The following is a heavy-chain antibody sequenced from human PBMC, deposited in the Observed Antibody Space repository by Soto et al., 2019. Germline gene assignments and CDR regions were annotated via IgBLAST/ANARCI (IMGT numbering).Heavy chain of an antibody. CDR3: ASGGNEWSGSSFLDY. CDR1: GYTFTKYA. Sequence: QVQLVQSGAEVKKPGASVKISCRASGYTFTKYAVHWVRQAPGQRLEWMGWNNTGNGNTKYSQKLQGSVTITRNTSANTGYMELSSLRSEEKTVYFCASGGNEWSGSSFLDYWGRGTLVTVSS. V-gene: IGHV1-3*04. CDR2: NNTGNGNT. J-gene: IGHJ4*02. D-gene: IGHD3-3*01.